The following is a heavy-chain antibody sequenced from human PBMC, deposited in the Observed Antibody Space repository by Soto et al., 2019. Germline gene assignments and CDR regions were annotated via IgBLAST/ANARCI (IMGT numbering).Heavy chain of an antibody. V-gene: IGHV1-2*04. CDR1: GYTFTGYY. J-gene: IGHJ4*02. CDR2: INPNSGGT. CDR3: ARGAYSGSYSIPDY. D-gene: IGHD1-26*01. Sequence: ASVKVSCKASGYTFTGYYMHWVRQAPGQGLEWMGWINPNSGGTNYAQKFQGWVTMTRDTSISTAYMELSRLRSDDTAVYYCARGAYSGSYSIPDYWGQGTLVTVSS.